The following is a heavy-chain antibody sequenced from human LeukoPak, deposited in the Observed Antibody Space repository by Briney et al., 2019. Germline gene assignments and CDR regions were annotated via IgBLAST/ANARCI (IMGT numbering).Heavy chain of an antibody. D-gene: IGHD6-13*01. CDR2: IVPILGTT. V-gene: IGHV1-69*11. CDR3: AKEGYSSSWGDSDFDY. Sequence: GASVEVSCKASGGTFSGYAISWVRQAPGQGLEWMGRIVPILGTTNYAPNFQGRVTITTDESTSTAYMELSSLRSEDTAVYYCAKEGYSSSWGDSDFDYWGQGTLVTVSS. CDR1: GGTFSGYA. J-gene: IGHJ4*02.